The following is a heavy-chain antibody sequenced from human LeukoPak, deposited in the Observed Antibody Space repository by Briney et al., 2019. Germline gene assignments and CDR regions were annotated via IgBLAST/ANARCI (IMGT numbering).Heavy chain of an antibody. V-gene: IGHV3-21*01. CDR1: GFTFSSYN. CDR3: ARDPVVSSSSPNYFDY. D-gene: IGHD6-6*01. Sequence: GGSLRLSCAASGFTFSSYNMNWVRQAPGKGLEWVSSISTSSSYIYYADSVKGRFTISRDNAKNSLYLQMNSLRAEDTAVYYCARDPVVSSSSPNYFDYWGQGTLVTVSS. J-gene: IGHJ4*02. CDR2: ISTSSSYI.